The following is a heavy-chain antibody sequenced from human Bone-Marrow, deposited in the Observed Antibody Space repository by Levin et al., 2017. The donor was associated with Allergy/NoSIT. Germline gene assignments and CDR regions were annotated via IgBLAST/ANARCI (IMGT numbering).Heavy chain of an antibody. CDR3: ARGRYRVWYFDY. CDR1: GFTFSSYE. D-gene: IGHD1-1*01. CDR2: ISSSGSTI. J-gene: IGHJ4*02. V-gene: IGHV3-48*03. Sequence: GGSLRLSCAASGFTFSSYEMNWVRQAPGKGLEWVSYISSSGSTIYYADSVKGRFTISRDNAKNSLYLQMNSLRAEDTAVYYCARGRYRVWYFDYWGQGTLVTVSS.